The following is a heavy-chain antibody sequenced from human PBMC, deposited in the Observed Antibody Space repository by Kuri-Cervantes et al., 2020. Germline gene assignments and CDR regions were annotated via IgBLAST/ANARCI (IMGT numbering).Heavy chain of an antibody. CDR3: AKDGQNWNDAKVVGYFDY. Sequence: ASVKVSCKASGYTFTGYYMHWVRQAPGQGLEWMGWINPNSGGTNYAQKFQGWVTMTRDTSISTAYMELSRLRPEDTALYYCAKDGQNWNDAKVVGYFDYWGQGTLVTVSS. J-gene: IGHJ4*02. D-gene: IGHD1-1*01. CDR2: INPNSGGT. CDR1: GYTFTGYY. V-gene: IGHV1-2*04.